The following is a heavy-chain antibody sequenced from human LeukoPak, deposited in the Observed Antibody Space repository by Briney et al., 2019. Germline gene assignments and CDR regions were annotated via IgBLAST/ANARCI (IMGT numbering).Heavy chain of an antibody. Sequence: PSETLSLTCTVSGGSISSSSYYWGWIRQPPGKGLEWIGSIYYSGSTYYNPSLKSRVTISVDTSKNQFSLKLSSVTAADTAVYYCARVSSGGYDYVWGSYRPLFGYWGQGTLVTVSS. V-gene: IGHV4-39*07. CDR1: GGSISSSSYY. CDR2: IYYSGST. D-gene: IGHD3-16*02. CDR3: ARVSSGGYDYVWGSYRPLFGY. J-gene: IGHJ4*02.